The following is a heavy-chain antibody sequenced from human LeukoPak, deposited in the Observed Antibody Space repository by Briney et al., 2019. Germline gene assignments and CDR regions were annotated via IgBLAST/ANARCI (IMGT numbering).Heavy chain of an antibody. V-gene: IGHV3-64D*06. CDR2: INTSGDKT. CDR3: VKDLYKGDTSTWYYFDY. CDR1: GFSFSSYN. Sequence: GGSLRLSCAASGFSFSSYNMNWVRQAPGKGPEYVSLINTSGDKTYYADSVRGRFTISRDNSKNTVSLQMSSLRAEDTAMYYCVKDLYKGDTSTWYYFDYWGQGTPVTVSS. D-gene: IGHD6-13*01. J-gene: IGHJ4*02.